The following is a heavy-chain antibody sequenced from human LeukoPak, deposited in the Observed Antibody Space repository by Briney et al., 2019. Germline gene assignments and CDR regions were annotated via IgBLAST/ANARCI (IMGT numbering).Heavy chain of an antibody. D-gene: IGHD3-16*01. CDR1: GFTFRSYA. J-gene: IGHJ4*02. Sequence: GGSLRLSCEVSGFTFRSYAMHWVRQAPGKGLQWVAVISYDGDNKSYADHVKGRFTISRDNSKNTLDLQMNRLRAEDTAVYYCATFPVPTRMVKSGVGVAYWGQGTLVIVSS. CDR2: ISYDGDNK. CDR3: ATFPVPTRMVKSGVGVAY. V-gene: IGHV3-30*04.